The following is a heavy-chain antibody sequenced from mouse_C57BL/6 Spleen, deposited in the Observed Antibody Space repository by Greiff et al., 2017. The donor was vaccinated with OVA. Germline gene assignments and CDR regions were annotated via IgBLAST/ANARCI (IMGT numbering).Heavy chain of an antibody. J-gene: IGHJ2*01. CDR2: IGSGGSYT. V-gene: IGHV5-6*02. Sequence: EVKLEESGGDLVKPGGSLKLSCAASGFTFSSYGMSWVRQTPDQRLEWVATIGSGGSYTYYPDSVKGRFTISRDNAKNTLYLQMSSLKSEDTAMYYCARHYDYDDGYYFAYWGQGTTLTVSS. CDR1: GFTFSSYG. CDR3: ARHYDYDDGYYFAY. D-gene: IGHD2-4*01.